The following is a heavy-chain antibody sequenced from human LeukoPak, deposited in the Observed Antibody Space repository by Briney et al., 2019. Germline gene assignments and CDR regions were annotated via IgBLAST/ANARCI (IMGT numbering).Heavy chain of an antibody. CDR1: GFTVSSNY. Sequence: GGSLRLSCAASGFTVSSNYMSWVRQAPGKGLEWVSVIYSGGSTYYADSVKGRFTISRDNSKNTLYLQMNSLRAEDTAVYYCAREPTLGGYNAFDIWGQGTMVTVSS. J-gene: IGHJ3*02. CDR2: IYSGGST. D-gene: IGHD5-24*01. V-gene: IGHV3-66*01. CDR3: AREPTLGGYNAFDI.